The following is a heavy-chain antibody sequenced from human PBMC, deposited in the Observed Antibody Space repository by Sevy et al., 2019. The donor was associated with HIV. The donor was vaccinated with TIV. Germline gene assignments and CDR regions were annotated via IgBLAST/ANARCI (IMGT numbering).Heavy chain of an antibody. D-gene: IGHD4-17*01. CDR2: IRGSGGST. J-gene: IGHJ6*02. Sequence: GGSLRLSCAASGFTFGSYAINWVRQAPGKGLEWVSAIRGSGGSTYYVDSVKGRFIISRDNSKNTLYLQMNNLRVEDTAVYYCAKGLSVTSYYYRMDFWGQGTTVTVSS. CDR3: AKGLSVTSYYYRMDF. CDR1: GFTFGSYA. V-gene: IGHV3-23*01.